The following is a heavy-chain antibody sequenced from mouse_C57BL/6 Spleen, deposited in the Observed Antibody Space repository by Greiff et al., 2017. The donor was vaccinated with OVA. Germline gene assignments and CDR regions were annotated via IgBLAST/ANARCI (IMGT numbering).Heavy chain of an antibody. Sequence: QLQQPGAELVRPGSSVKLSCKASGYTFTSYWMDWVKQRPGQGLEWIGNIYPSDSETHYNQKFKDKATLTVDKSSSTAYMQLSSLTSEDSAVYYCARRTGYRYFDVWGTGTTVTVSS. CDR1: GYTFTSYW. J-gene: IGHJ1*03. V-gene: IGHV1-61*01. CDR2: IYPSDSET. CDR3: ARRTGYRYFDV.